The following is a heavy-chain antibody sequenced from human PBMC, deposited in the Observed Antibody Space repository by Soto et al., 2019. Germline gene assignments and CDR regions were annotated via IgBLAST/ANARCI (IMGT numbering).Heavy chain of an antibody. Sequence: GGSLRLSCAASGFTFSSYGMHWVRQAPGKGLEWVAVISYDGSNKYYADSVKGRFTISRDNSKNTLYLQMNSLRAEDTAVYYCANKGYSSSWSFDYWGQGTLVTVSS. CDR3: ANKGYSSSWSFDY. D-gene: IGHD6-13*01. V-gene: IGHV3-30*18. CDR2: ISYDGSNK. CDR1: GFTFSSYG. J-gene: IGHJ4*02.